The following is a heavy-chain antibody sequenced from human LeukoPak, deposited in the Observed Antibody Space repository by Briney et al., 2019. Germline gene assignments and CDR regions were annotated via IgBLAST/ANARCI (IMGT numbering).Heavy chain of an antibody. V-gene: IGHV1-2*06. CDR1: GYTFTGYY. CDR2: INPNSGGT. D-gene: IGHD6-19*01. CDR3: ARDQEAVHDY. Sequence: ASVKVSCKASGYTFTGYYMHWVRQAPGQGLEWMGRINPNSGGTNYAQKFQGRVTITRDTSASTAYMELSSLRSEDTAVYYCARDQEAVHDYWGQGTLVTVSS. J-gene: IGHJ4*02.